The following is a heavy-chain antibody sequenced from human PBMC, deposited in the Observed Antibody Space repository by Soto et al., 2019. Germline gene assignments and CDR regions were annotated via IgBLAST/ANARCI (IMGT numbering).Heavy chain of an antibody. CDR2: ISSSGGTT. CDR3: ARDYSYACDY. J-gene: IGHJ4*02. V-gene: IGHV3-23*01. CDR1: GFTFSSCA. D-gene: IGHD3-16*01. Sequence: EVQLLESGGGLVQPGGSLRLSCAASGFTFSSCAMSWVRQAPGKGLEWVSVISSSGGTTYYADSVKGRFTISRDNSKNTRYLQMNSLRAEDTAVYYCARDYSYACDYWGQGTLVTVSS.